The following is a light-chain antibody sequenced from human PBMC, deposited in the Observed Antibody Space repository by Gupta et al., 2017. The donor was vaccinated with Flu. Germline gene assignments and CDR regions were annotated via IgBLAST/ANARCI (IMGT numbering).Light chain of an antibody. J-gene: IGLJ1*01. CDR2: EVS. CDR3: SSYTSSSTLYV. V-gene: IGLV2-14*01. CDR1: SSDVAGYNN. Sequence: QSALTQSASVSWSHGQSITISCTGTSSDVAGYNNVSWYQQHPGKAPKLMIYEVSNRPSGVSNRFSGSKSDNTASLTISGLQAEDEADYYCSSYTSSSTLYVFGTGTKVTVL.